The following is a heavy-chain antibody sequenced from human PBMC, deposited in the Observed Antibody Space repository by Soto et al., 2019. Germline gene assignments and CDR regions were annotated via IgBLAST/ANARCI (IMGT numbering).Heavy chain of an antibody. V-gene: IGHV3-21*04. D-gene: IGHD2-15*01. CDR3: ATDTGDIEVVPATT. Sequence: PGGSLRLSCAASGLNFEKCSMNWVRQPPGKGPEWLASISPSSTYIRYADSVTGRFTISRDNARNSLSLQMMNLRADDTAIYYCATDTGDIEVVPATTWGQGTLVTASS. CDR2: ISPSSTYI. CDR1: GLNFEKCS. J-gene: IGHJ4*01.